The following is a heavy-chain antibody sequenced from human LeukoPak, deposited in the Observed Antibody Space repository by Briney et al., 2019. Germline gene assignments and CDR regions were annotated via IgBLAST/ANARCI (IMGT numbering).Heavy chain of an antibody. CDR3: AKKTYNYPIKGNFDY. J-gene: IGHJ4*02. V-gene: IGHV3-23*01. CDR2: ISGSGGST. Sequence: GGSLRLSCAASGFTFSSYAMSWVRQAPGKGLEWVSAISGSGGSTYYADSAKGRFTISRDNSKNTLYLQMNSLRAEDTAVYYCAKKTYNYPIKGNFDYWGQGTLVTVSS. D-gene: IGHD1-20*01. CDR1: GFTFSSYA.